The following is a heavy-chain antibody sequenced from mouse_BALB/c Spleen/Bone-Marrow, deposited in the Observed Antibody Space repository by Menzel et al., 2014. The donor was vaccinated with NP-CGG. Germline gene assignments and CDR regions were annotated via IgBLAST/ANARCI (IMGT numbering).Heavy chain of an antibody. CDR1: GYAFTNYW. Sequence: QLQLKVSVAALVRPGTSVKVSCKASGYAFTNYWIEWIKQRPGQGLEWIGVINPGSGGINYNEKFKGKATLTADKSSSTAYMQLSSLTSDDSAVYFCARELVRGMDYWGQGTSVTVSS. V-gene: IGHV1-54*01. CDR3: ARELVRGMDY. D-gene: IGHD1-1*01. J-gene: IGHJ4*01. CDR2: INPGSGGI.